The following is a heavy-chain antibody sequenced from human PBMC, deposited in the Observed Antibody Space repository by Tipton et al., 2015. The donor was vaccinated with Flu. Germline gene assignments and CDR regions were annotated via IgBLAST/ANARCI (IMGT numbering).Heavy chain of an antibody. J-gene: IGHJ4*02. CDR1: GGPFSTPQYI. CDR3: AREVGGEGQLDY. D-gene: IGHD1-26*01. V-gene: IGHV4-61*02. Sequence: TLSLTCTVSGGPFSTPQYIWTWVRRPAGKGLEWIGRIHYNGVTNYNPSLEGRVTVSKDTSKNKFFLKLTSVTAADTAIYYCAREVGGEGQLDYWGQGALVTVSS. CDR2: IHYNGVT.